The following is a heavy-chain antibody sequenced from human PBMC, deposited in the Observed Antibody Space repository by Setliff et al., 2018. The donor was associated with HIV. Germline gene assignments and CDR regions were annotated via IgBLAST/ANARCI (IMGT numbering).Heavy chain of an antibody. V-gene: IGHV4-34*12. J-gene: IGHJ4*02. CDR2: IIHSGSI. D-gene: IGHD3-22*01. CDR1: GGSFNDYY. Sequence: PSETLSLTCAVYGGSFNDYYWSWIRQPPGKGLEWIGEIIHSGSINYNPSLKSRVTISVDTYNNQFSLKLSSVTAADTAVYYCASLPPLYDSSGYYFDYWGQGTLVTVSS. CDR3: ASLPPLYDSSGYYFDY.